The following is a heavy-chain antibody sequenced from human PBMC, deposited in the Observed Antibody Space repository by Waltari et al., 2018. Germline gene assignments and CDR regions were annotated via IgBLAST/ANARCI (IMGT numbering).Heavy chain of an antibody. J-gene: IGHJ4*02. CDR3: ARGGSEHSGERKGLDY. D-gene: IGHD5-12*01. Sequence: EVQLVESGGGLVQPGGSLRLSCAASGFTFSSYSMNWVRQAPGKGLEWVSYISSRSSTIYYADSVKGRFTISRDNAKNSLYLQMNSLRAEDTAVYYCARGGSEHSGERKGLDYWGQGTLVTVSS. V-gene: IGHV3-48*01. CDR1: GFTFSSYS. CDR2: ISSRSSTI.